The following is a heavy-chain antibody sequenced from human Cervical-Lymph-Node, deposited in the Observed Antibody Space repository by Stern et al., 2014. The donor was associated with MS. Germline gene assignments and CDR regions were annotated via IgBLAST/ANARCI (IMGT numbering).Heavy chain of an antibody. V-gene: IGHV4-31*03. CDR1: GGSIISGDFY. CDR3: ARRAGGSDNYFDP. Sequence: QLQLQESGPGLVKPSQTLSLTCTVSGGSIISGDFYWSWIRQLPGKGLVWIGYIYYSESTYYNPSLNSRVTISVDTANNQFSLKLSSVTAADTAVYYCARRAGGSDNYFDPWGQGTLVTVSS. J-gene: IGHJ5*02. CDR2: IYYSEST. D-gene: IGHD4/OR15-4a*01.